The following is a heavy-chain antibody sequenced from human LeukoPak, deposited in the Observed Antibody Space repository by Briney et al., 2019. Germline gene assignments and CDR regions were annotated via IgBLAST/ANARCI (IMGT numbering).Heavy chain of an antibody. D-gene: IGHD2-2*01. J-gene: IGHJ4*02. V-gene: IGHV4-39*01. CDR3: ARHPSRRYCSSTSCYLGGEYYFDY. CDR1: GGSISSSSYY. Sequence: SETLSLTCTVPGGSISSSSYYWSWIRQPPGKGLEWIGEINHSGSTNYNPSLKSRVTISVDTSKNQFSLKLSSVTAADTAVYYCARHPSRRYCSSTSCYLGGEYYFDYWGQGTLVTVSS. CDR2: INHSGST.